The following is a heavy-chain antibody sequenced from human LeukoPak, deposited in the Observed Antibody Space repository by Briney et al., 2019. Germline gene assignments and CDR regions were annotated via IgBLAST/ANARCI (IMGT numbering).Heavy chain of an antibody. CDR1: GGTFSSYA. J-gene: IGHJ6*02. CDR3: AREYSNPDGYYGMDV. V-gene: IGHV1-69*04. CDR2: IIPILGIA. Sequence: SVKVSCKASGGTFSSYAISWVRQAPGQGLEWMGRIIPILGIANYAQKFQGRVTITADKSTSTAYMELRSLRSDDTAVYYCAREYSNPDGYYGMDVWGQGTTVTVSS. D-gene: IGHD6-13*01.